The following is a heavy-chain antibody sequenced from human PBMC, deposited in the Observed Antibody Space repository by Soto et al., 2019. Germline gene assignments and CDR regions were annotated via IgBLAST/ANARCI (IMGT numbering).Heavy chain of an antibody. J-gene: IGHJ6*02. Sequence: ESGGGVVQPGRSLRLSCAASGFIFRNYAMHWVRQAPGKGLEWVAVISYDGSNKYYADSVKGRFTISRDNSKNTLYLQMNSLRAEDTAVYYCAKDRGYRRIYYGMDVWGQGTTVTVSS. V-gene: IGHV3-30*04. CDR2: ISYDGSNK. CDR3: AKDRGYRRIYYGMDV. D-gene: IGHD5-18*01. CDR1: GFIFRNYA.